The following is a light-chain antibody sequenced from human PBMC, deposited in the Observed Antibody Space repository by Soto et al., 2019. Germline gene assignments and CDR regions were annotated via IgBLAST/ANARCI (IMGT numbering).Light chain of an antibody. CDR3: SSHTSSSTCL. V-gene: IGLV2-14*01. CDR1: SSDIGGNNY. Sequence: SALAQLASVPASPGQSITISCTGTSSDIGGNNYGSWYKQHPGKAPKRSIYDLSNRPAGVSNRFSGSQSDNSASLTISGLQAEDEPVYYCSSHTSSSTCLFGTGTKVIVL. CDR2: DLS. J-gene: IGLJ1*01.